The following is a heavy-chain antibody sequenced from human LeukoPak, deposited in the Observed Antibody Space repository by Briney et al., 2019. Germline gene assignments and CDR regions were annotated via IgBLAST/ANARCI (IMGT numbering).Heavy chain of an antibody. CDR1: GGTFSSYA. J-gene: IGHJ4*02. V-gene: IGHV1-69*05. Sequence: ASVKVSCKASGGTFSSYAISWVRQAPGQGLEWMGGIIPIFGTANYAQKFQGRVTITTDGSTTTAYMELRSLRSDDTAVYYCARDSSIAAAGQMGYWGQGTLVTVSS. CDR3: ARDSSIAAAGQMGY. CDR2: IIPIFGTA. D-gene: IGHD6-13*01.